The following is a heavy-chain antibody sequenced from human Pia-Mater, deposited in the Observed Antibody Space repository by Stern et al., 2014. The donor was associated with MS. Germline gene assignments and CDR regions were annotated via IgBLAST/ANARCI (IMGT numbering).Heavy chain of an antibody. CDR2: IYPGDSET. V-gene: IGHV5-51*01. Sequence: EVQLLDSGAELIRPGESLKISCKGSGFKFSIYWIAWVRQMPGKGLEWMGIIYPGDSETRYSPSFQGQVTMSADKSTSTAYLQWSTLNASDTAMYFCARQTTAWASDVWGQGTLVTVSS. CDR3: ARQTTAWASDV. J-gene: IGHJ4*02. CDR1: GFKFSIYW. D-gene: IGHD1-14*01.